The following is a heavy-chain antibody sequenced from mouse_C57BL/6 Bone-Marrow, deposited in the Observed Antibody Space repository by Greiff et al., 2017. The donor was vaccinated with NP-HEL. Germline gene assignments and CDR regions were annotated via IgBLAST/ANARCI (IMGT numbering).Heavy chain of an antibody. CDR1: GYSFTGSY. CDR3: ARGYYGSSYYFDY. V-gene: IGHV1-31*01. CDR2: IYPYNGVS. D-gene: IGHD1-1*01. Sequence: VPLQQSGPELVKPGASVKISCKASGYSFTGSYMHWVKQSHGNILAWIGYIYPYNGVSSYNQKFKGKATLTVDKSSSTAYMELRSLTSEDSAVYYCARGYYGSSYYFDYWGQGTTLTVSS. J-gene: IGHJ2*01.